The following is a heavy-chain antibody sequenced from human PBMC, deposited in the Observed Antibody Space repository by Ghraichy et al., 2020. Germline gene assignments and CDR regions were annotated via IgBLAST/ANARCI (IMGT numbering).Heavy chain of an antibody. CDR2: ISGSGGST. CDR3: AKAGEDSYGLEEFDY. Sequence: GESLNISCAASGFTFSSYAMSWVRQAPGKGLEWVSAISGSGGSTYYADSVKGRFTITRDNSKNTLYLQMNSLRAEDTAVYYCAKAGEDSYGLEEFDYWGQGTLVTVSS. J-gene: IGHJ4*02. CDR1: GFTFSSYA. V-gene: IGHV3-23*01. D-gene: IGHD5-18*01.